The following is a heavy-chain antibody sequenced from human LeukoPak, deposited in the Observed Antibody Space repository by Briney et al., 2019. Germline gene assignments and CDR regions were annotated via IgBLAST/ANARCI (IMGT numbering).Heavy chain of an antibody. CDR1: GYTFTSYV. V-gene: IGHV1-18*01. J-gene: IGHJ6*02. D-gene: IGHD2-8*01. Sequence: GASVKVSCKASGYTFTSYVISWVRQAPGQGLEWMGWISAYNGNTNYAQKLQGRVTMTTDTSTSTAYMELRSLRSDDTAVYYCARDPAGVIGVLMVDATYYYYGMDVWGQGTTVTVSS. CDR3: ARDPAGVIGVLMVDATYYYYGMDV. CDR2: ISAYNGNT.